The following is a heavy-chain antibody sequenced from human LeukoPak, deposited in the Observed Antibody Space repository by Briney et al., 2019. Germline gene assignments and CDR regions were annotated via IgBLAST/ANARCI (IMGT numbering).Heavy chain of an antibody. D-gene: IGHD6-19*01. V-gene: IGHV1-18*01. J-gene: IGHJ6*02. CDR1: GYTFTSYA. Sequence: ASVKVSCKASGYTFTSYAFSWVRQAPGQGLEWMGWISAYNGVTNYAQKLQGRVTMTTDRSTSTAYMELRSLRSDDTAVYYCARLYSSGSPLECMDVWGQGTTVTVSS. CDR3: ARLYSSGSPLECMDV. CDR2: ISAYNGVT.